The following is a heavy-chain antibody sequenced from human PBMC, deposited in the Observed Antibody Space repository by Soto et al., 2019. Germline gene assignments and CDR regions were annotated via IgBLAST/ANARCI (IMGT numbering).Heavy chain of an antibody. V-gene: IGHV3-30-3*01. CDR3: AEGRGASDI. D-gene: IGHD2-15*01. CDR1: GFTFSSYA. Sequence: QVQLVESGGGVVQPGRSLRLSCAASGFTFSSYAMQWVRQAPGKGLEWVAVISYDGSNKYYADSVKGRFTISRDNSKNTLYLQMNSLRAEDTAVYYCAEGRGASDIWGRGTMVTVSS. CDR2: ISYDGSNK. J-gene: IGHJ3*02.